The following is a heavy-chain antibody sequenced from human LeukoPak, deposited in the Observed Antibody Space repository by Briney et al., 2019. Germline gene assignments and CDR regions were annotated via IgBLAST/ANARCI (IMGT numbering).Heavy chain of an antibody. D-gene: IGHD3-22*01. CDR2: IYYSGTT. V-gene: IGHV4-39*01. Sequence: SETLSLTCTVSGGSISSSSYYWDWIRQPPGRGLEWIGTIYYSGTTYYNPSLKSRVTISVDTSRNQFSLKLSSVTATDTAVYYCARMIGDDAFDIWGQGTMVTVSS. CDR3: ARMIGDDAFDI. CDR1: GGSISSSSYY. J-gene: IGHJ3*02.